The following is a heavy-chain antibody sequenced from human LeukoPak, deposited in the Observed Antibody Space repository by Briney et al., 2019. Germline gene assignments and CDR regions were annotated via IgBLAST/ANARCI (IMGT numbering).Heavy chain of an antibody. CDR1: GGSISSGDYY. CDR3: ARVESKRDLWELSPTHFDH. D-gene: IGHD1-26*01. Sequence: SETLSLTCTVSGGSISSGDYYWSWIRQPPGKGLEWIGYIYYSGSTYYNPSLKSRVTISVDTSKNQFSLKLSSVTAADTAVYYCARVESKRDLWELSPTHFDHWGQGTLVTVSS. CDR2: IYYSGST. J-gene: IGHJ4*02. V-gene: IGHV4-30-4*01.